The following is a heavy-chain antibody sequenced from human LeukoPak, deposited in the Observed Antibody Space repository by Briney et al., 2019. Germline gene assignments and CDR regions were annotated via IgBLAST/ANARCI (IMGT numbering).Heavy chain of an antibody. CDR2: IYYSGST. Sequence: PSETLSLTCTVSGGSISSYYWSWIRQPPGKGLEWIGYIYYSGSTNYNPSLKSRVTISVDTSKNQFSLKLSSVTAADTAVYYCARGRMYYIYAFDIWGQGTMVTVSS. D-gene: IGHD3-10*01. V-gene: IGHV4-59*01. CDR1: GGSISSYY. CDR3: ARGRMYYIYAFDI. J-gene: IGHJ3*02.